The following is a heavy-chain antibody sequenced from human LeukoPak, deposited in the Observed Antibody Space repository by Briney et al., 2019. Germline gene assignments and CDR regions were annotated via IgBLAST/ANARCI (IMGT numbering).Heavy chain of an antibody. CDR2: IFYSGST. D-gene: IGHD4/OR15-4a*01. V-gene: IGHV4-59*08. J-gene: IGHJ4*02. Sequence: SETLFLTCTVSGGSISSYYWSWIRQPPGKGLEWIGYIFYSGSTSYNPSLKSRVTISVDTSKNQFSLKLSSVTAADTAVYYCARHPSANYFSYFDHWGQGILVTVSS. CDR1: GGSISSYY. CDR3: ARHPSANYFSYFDH.